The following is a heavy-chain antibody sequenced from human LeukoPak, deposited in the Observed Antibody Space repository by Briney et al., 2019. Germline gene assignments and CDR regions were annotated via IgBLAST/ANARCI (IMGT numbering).Heavy chain of an antibody. J-gene: IGHJ5*02. V-gene: IGHV4-34*01. Sequence: ASETLSLTCAVYGGSFSGYYWSWIRLPPGKGLEWIGEINHSGSTNYNPSLKSRVTISVDTSKNQFSLKLSSVTAADTAVYYCARMVANYVWGSYRYGFDPWGQGTLVTVSS. CDR2: INHSGST. CDR1: GGSFSGYY. D-gene: IGHD3-16*02. CDR3: ARMVANYVWGSYRYGFDP.